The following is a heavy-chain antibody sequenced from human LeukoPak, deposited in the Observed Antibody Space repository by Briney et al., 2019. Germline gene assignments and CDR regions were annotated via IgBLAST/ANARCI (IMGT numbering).Heavy chain of an antibody. Sequence: GESLRLSCAVSGLTFDAYCISWVRQVPGKGLEWDSGINWNGGRTGYADSVKGRFTISRDNAKNSLYLQMNSLRAEDTALYYCATTIVVVPATKKGVDYWGQGTLVTVSS. CDR3: ATTIVVVPATKKGVDY. CDR1: GLTFDAYC. V-gene: IGHV3-20*04. D-gene: IGHD2-2*01. CDR2: INWNGGRT. J-gene: IGHJ4*02.